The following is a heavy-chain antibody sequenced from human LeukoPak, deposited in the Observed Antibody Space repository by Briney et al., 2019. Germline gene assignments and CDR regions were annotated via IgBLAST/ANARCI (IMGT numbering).Heavy chain of an antibody. Sequence: GGSLRLSCAASGFTFSSYSMNWVRQAPGKGLEWVSSISSSSSYIYYADSVKGRFTISRDNAKNSLYLQMNSLRAEDTAVYYCARDVGRGGPRDFDYWGQGTLVTVSS. J-gene: IGHJ4*02. V-gene: IGHV3-21*01. CDR1: GFTFSSYS. CDR2: ISSSSSYI. D-gene: IGHD3-10*01. CDR3: ARDVGRGGPRDFDY.